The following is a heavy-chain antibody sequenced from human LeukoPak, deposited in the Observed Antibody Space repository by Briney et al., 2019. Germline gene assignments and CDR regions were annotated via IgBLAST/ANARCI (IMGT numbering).Heavy chain of an antibody. CDR2: ISGSGDRT. CDR3: AKSRAGVNAPLDY. Sequence: GGSLRLSCAVSGFTFSNYAMTWVRQAPGKGLEWFSVISGSGDRTYNPDSVKGRFTISRDNSKNTVYLQMNSLRADDTAVYYCAKSRAGVNAPLDYWGQGTLVTVSS. V-gene: IGHV3-23*01. D-gene: IGHD3-10*01. J-gene: IGHJ4*02. CDR1: GFTFSNYA.